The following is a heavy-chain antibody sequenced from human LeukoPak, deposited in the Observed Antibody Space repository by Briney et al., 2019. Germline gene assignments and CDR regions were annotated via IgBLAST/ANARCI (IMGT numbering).Heavy chain of an antibody. D-gene: IGHD6-19*01. CDR3: AKDAYSSGWSWFDP. J-gene: IGHJ5*02. CDR1: GFTFSNSG. CDR2: IWYDRSDK. V-gene: IGHV3-33*06. Sequence: GGSLRLSCAASGFTFSNSGMHWVRQAPGKGLEWVAVIWYDRSDKYYADSVKGRFTISRDNSKNTLFLQMRSLRAEDTAVYYCAKDAYSSGWSWFDPWGQGTLVTVSS.